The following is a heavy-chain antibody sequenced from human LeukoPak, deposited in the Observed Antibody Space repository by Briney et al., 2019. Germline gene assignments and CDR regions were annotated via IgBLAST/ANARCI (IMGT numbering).Heavy chain of an antibody. CDR1: GFTFSSYS. CDR2: ISSSSSYI. D-gene: IGHD2-2*01. Sequence: GGSLRLSCAASGFTFSSYSMNWVRQAPGKGLEWVSSISSSSSYIYYADSVKGRFTISRDNAKNSLYLQMNSLRAEDTAVYYCARGKYQLLQRDRSQFDYWGQGTLVTVSS. V-gene: IGHV3-21*01. J-gene: IGHJ4*02. CDR3: ARGKYQLLQRDRSQFDY.